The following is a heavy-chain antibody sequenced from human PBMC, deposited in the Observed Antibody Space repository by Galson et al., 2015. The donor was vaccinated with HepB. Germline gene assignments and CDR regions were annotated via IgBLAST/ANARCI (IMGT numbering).Heavy chain of an antibody. D-gene: IGHD3-3*01. V-gene: IGHV1-2*04. CDR1: GYTFTGYY. CDR3: ARGDYDFWSGYFSPVISGYYFDH. Sequence: SVKVSCKASGYTFTGYYMHWVRQAPGQGLEWMGWINPNSGGANYAQKFQGWVTMTRDTSISTAYMELSRLRSDDTAVYSCARGDYDFWSGYFSPVISGYYFDHSGQGTLVTASS. J-gene: IGHJ4*02. CDR2: INPNSGGA.